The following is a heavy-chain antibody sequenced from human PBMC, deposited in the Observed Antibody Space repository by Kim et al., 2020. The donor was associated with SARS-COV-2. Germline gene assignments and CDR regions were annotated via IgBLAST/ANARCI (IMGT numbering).Heavy chain of an antibody. CDR1: GGSISSSSYY. CDR2: IYYSGST. CDR3: ARLPLQYHYYDSSGYVNDAFDI. D-gene: IGHD3-22*01. J-gene: IGHJ3*02. Sequence: SETLSLTCTVSGGSISSSSYYWGWIRQPPGKGLEWIGSIYYSGSTYYNPSLKSRVTISVDTSKNQFSLKLSSVTAADTAVYYCARLPLQYHYYDSSGYVNDAFDIWGQGTMVTVSS. V-gene: IGHV4-39*01.